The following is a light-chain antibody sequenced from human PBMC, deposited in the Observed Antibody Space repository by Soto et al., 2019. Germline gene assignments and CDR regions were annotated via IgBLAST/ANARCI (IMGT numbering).Light chain of an antibody. Sequence: QSALTQPASVSGSPGQSITISCTGASTDVDGYDYVSWYQQHPGQAPKLMIYDVNNRPSGVSYRFSGSKSGDTASLTISGLQAEDDADYYCSSYTSSAPFYVFGTGTKVIVL. CDR2: DVN. CDR1: STDVDGYDY. CDR3: SSYTSSAPFYV. J-gene: IGLJ1*01. V-gene: IGLV2-14*03.